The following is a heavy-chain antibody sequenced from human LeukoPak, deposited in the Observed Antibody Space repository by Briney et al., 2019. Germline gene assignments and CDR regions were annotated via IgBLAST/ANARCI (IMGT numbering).Heavy chain of an antibody. CDR3: ARHWCGIDYMPKDNWFDP. CDR1: ETSFTSYF. J-gene: IGHJ5*02. Sequence: GASLKISCKTSETSFTSYFIAGVRQMPEKGLEWRGFVSPGDSSTSYSPSFQGQVTISADNSVSTAYLQWSSLKASDTAMYYWARHWCGIDYMPKDNWFDPWGQGTLVTVSS. V-gene: IGHV5-51*01. D-gene: IGHD4-11*01. CDR2: VSPGDSST.